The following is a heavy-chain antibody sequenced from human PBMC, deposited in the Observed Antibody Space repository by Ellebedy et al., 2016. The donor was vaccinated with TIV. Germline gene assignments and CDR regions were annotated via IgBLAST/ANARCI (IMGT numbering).Heavy chain of an antibody. CDR3: ARASAGLDY. V-gene: IGHV3-13*01. J-gene: IGHJ4*02. CDR1: GFTFGSHD. Sequence: PGGSLTLSCAASGFTFGSHDMHWVRQGTGKGLEWVSAIGSAGDTSYSGSGKGRFTISRENGKNSVYLQMNSLRAEDTAVYYCARASAGLDYWGQGTLVTVSS. D-gene: IGHD6-13*01. CDR2: IGSAGDT.